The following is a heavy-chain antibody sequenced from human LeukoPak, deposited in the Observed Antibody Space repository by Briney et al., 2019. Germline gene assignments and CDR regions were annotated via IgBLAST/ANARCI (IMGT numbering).Heavy chain of an antibody. CDR1: GFSVSTNY. J-gene: IGHJ4*02. CDR3: ARGTYDYGSGDFDY. V-gene: IGHV3-53*01. D-gene: IGHD3-10*01. CDR2: LYSGGSS. Sequence: GGTLRLSCAASGFSVSTNYMSWVRQAPGKGLEWVSVLYSGGSSYYTDSVKGRFTISRDNSKNTLYLQMNSLRAEDTAVYYCARGTYDYGSGDFDYWGQGTLVTVSS.